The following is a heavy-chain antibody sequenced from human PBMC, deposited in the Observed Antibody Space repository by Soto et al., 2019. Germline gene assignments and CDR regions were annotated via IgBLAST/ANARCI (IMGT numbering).Heavy chain of an antibody. CDR3: ARSVNRGYSYGYGH. V-gene: IGHV4-59*01. CDR1: GGAITNYY. D-gene: IGHD5-18*01. J-gene: IGHJ4*02. CDR2: IYHTGST. Sequence: QVQLQESGPGLVRPSETLSLTCSVSGGAITNYYWNWIRQPPGKGLEWIGYIYHTGSTSKNPSLKSRVTLSLDTSKNQLTLNLTSVTAADTSIYYCARSVNRGYSYGYGHWGQGTLVTVST.